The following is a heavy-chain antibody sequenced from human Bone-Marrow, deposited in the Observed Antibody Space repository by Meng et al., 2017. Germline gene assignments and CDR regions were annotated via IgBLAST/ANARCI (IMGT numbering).Heavy chain of an antibody. Sequence: QLVLAGAEGKKPGPSVNVSCKSSGVTFSSYAISWVRQAPGQGLEWMGGIIPIFGTANYAQKFQGRVTITADDSTSTAYMELSSLRSEDTAVYYCARESRDIAVAGVYWGQGTLVTVSS. CDR1: GVTFSSYA. D-gene: IGHD6-19*01. J-gene: IGHJ4*02. V-gene: IGHV1-69*01. CDR2: IIPIFGTA. CDR3: ARESRDIAVAGVY.